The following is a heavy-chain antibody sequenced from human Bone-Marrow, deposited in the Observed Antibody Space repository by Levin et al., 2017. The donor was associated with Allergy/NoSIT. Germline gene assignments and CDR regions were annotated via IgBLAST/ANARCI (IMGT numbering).Heavy chain of an antibody. J-gene: IGHJ4*02. CDR1: GGSMSGDDYY. CDR3: ARVIAGAGNLFES. CDR2: IYYSGST. V-gene: IGHV4-30-4*01. D-gene: IGHD6-13*01. Sequence: LSQTLSLTCTVSGGSMSGDDYYWSWIRQTPGKGLEWIGYIYYSGSTFYNPSLKSRLTMSVDTSKNHFSLKLTSVTAADTAVYYCARVIAGAGNLFESWGQGTLVTVSS.